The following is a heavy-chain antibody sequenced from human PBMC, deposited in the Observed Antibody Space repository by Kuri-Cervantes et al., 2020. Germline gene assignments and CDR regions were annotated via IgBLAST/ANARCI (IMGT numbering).Heavy chain of an antibody. Sequence: ASVHVSCLVSRYTLTELSMLWVRQAPGKGLEWVGGLDPEDSETIYAQKFQGRVTMTKDTSISTVYMELSRLRSDVTAGDYCARDRQQLVHGMDVWGQGTTVTVSS. CDR3: ARDRQQLVHGMDV. V-gene: IGHV1-24*01. J-gene: IGHJ6*02. CDR1: RYTLTELS. D-gene: IGHD6-13*01. CDR2: LDPEDSET.